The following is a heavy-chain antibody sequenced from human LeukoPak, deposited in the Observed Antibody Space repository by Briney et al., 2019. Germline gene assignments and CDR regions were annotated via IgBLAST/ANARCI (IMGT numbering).Heavy chain of an antibody. V-gene: IGHV4-34*01. Sequence: SETLSLTCAVYGGSFSGYYWSWIRQPPGKGLEWIGEINHSGSTNYNPSLKSRVTISVDTSKNQFSLKLSSVTAADTAVYYCARGISPGRSWPRNNWFDPWGQGTLVTVSS. CDR3: ARGISPGRSWPRNNWFDP. CDR1: GGSFSGYY. D-gene: IGHD6-13*01. J-gene: IGHJ5*02. CDR2: INHSGST.